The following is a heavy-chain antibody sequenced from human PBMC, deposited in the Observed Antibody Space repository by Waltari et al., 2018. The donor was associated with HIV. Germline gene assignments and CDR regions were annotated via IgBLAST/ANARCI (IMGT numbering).Heavy chain of an antibody. Sequence: QVQLVQSGAEVKKPGAAVKVSCKVSGYTLSELSMHWVRQAAGKGFEWMGGYDPEESEAIYAQKFQGRVTMTEDTSTDTAYMEVANLKFEDTAVYYCTAGEPPGGYWGQGTLVTVSS. CDR3: TAGEPPGGY. CDR1: GYTLSELS. J-gene: IGHJ4*02. V-gene: IGHV1-24*01. CDR2: YDPEESEA. D-gene: IGHD1-1*01.